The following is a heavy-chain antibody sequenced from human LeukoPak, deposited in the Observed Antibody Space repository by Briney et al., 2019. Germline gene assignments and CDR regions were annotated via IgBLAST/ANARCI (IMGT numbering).Heavy chain of an antibody. J-gene: IGHJ4*02. CDR3: ARDPGNGGYED. CDR1: GFTFSSYE. V-gene: IGHV3-48*03. Sequence: GGSLRLSCAASGFTFSSYEMNWVRQAPGKGLEWVSYISSSGSTMYYADSVKGRFTISRDNAKNSLYLQMNSLRAEDTAVYYCARDPGNGGYEDWGQGTLVTVSS. CDR2: ISSSGSTM. D-gene: IGHD5-12*01.